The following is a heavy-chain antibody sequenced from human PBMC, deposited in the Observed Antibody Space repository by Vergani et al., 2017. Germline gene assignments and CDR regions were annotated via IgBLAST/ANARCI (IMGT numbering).Heavy chain of an antibody. Sequence: EVQLVESGGGLVPPGRSLRLSCAASGFSFGDYAMTWVRQAPGKGLEWVAFIRNKAYGGTTEYAACVKGRFTISRDDSKRLAYLQLSGLKTEDTAVYFCSRGRGYSFGYSDYWGQGTLVTVSS. CDR1: GFSFGDYA. CDR2: IRNKAYGGTT. CDR3: SRGRGYSFGYSDY. D-gene: IGHD5-18*01. V-gene: IGHV3-49*04. J-gene: IGHJ4*02.